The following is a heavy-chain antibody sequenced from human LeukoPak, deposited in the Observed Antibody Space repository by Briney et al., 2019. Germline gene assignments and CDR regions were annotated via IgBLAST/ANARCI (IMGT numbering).Heavy chain of an antibody. Sequence: QPGGSLRLSCAASGFTFSSYAMSWVRQAPGKGLEWVSAISGSGGSTYYADSVKGRFTISRDNSKNTLYLQMNSLRAEDTAVYYCAKGGQCGGDCPMYYMDVWGKGTTVTVSS. CDR3: AKGGQCGGDCPMYYMDV. CDR2: ISGSGGST. CDR1: GFTFSSYA. V-gene: IGHV3-23*01. J-gene: IGHJ6*03. D-gene: IGHD2-21*01.